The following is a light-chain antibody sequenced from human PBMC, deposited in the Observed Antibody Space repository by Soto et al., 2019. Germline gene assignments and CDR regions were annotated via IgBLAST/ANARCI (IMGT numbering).Light chain of an antibody. CDR3: QQYDGYSPWA. V-gene: IGKV1-5*03. CDR2: KAS. Sequence: DIQMTQSPSTLSASVGDRVTITCRASQSISNWLAWYQQKPGKAPKLLIYKASSLESGVPSRFSGSGSGTEFTLTISSLQPDDFVTYYCQQYDGYSPWAFGQGTKVEIK. CDR1: QSISNW. J-gene: IGKJ1*01.